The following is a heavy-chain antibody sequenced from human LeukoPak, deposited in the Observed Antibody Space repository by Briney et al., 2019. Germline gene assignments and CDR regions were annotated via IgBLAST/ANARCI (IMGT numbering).Heavy chain of an antibody. CDR3: ASVLTGDCVWGSYRPTDG. V-gene: IGHV1-18*04. CDR1: GYTFTSYG. D-gene: IGHD3-16*02. Sequence: ASVKVSCKASGYTFTSYGISWVRQAPGQGLEWMGWISAYNGNTNYAQKLQGRVTMTTDTSTSTDYMERRSLRSDDTAVYYCASVLTGDCVWGSYRPTDGWGQGTLVSVSS. CDR2: ISAYNGNT. J-gene: IGHJ4*02.